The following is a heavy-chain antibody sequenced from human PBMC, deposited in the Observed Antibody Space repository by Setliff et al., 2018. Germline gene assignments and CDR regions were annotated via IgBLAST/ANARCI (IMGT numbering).Heavy chain of an antibody. J-gene: IGHJ4*02. V-gene: IGHV1-18*01. CDR3: SRLVRFCTRTACQRLSGGEF. CDR2: ISAYTGNT. Sequence: GASVKVSCKASGYTFTNYAISWVRQAPGQGLEWMGWISAYTGNTYYAPRLQGRVTMTTDTSTTTAYLELRSLTSDDTAVYYCSRLVRFCTRTACQRLSGGEFWGQGTLVTVSS. D-gene: IGHD2-8*01. CDR1: GYTFTNYA.